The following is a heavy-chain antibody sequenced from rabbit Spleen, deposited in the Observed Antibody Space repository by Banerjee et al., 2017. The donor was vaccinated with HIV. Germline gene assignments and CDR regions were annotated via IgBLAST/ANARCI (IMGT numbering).Heavy chain of an antibody. CDR2: INIVTGRS. Sequence: QEQLVESGGDLVKPEGSLTLTCTASGFSSSSVYWIYWVRQAPGKGLEWIACINIVTGRSVYASWAKGRFTMSRTSSTTVTLQMTSLTAADTATYFCARDSGSSFSSYGMDLWGPGTLVTVS. CDR3: ARDSGSSFSSYGMDL. D-gene: IGHD8-1*01. CDR1: GFSSSSVYW. V-gene: IGHV1S45*01. J-gene: IGHJ6*01.